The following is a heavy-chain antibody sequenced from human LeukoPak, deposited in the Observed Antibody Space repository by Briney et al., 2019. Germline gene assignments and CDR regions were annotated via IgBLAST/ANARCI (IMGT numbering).Heavy chain of an antibody. CDR3: ARVYTRTIFGVVTKSSFEY. Sequence: PSETLSLTCTVAGGTISRYYWSWIRQPPGKGLEWIAYIDYSGSTNYNPSLKSRLTISVDASKNQFSLKLSSVTAAATAVYYCARVYTRTIFGVVTKSSFEYWGPGTLVTVSS. D-gene: IGHD3-3*01. CDR1: GGTISRYY. J-gene: IGHJ4*02. CDR2: IDYSGST. V-gene: IGHV4-59*01.